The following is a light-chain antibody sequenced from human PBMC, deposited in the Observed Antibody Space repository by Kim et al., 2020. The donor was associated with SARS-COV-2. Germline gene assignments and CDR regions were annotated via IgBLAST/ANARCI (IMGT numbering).Light chain of an antibody. CDR3: AAWDDSLSGWV. J-gene: IGLJ3*02. CDR1: SSNIGSNY. CDR2: RNN. V-gene: IGLV1-47*01. Sequence: ELTQPPSASGTPGQRVTISCSGSSSNIGSNYVYWYQQLPGTAPNLLIYRNNQRPSGVPDRFSGSKSGTSASLAISGLRSADEADYYCAAWDDSLSGWVFGGGTKLTVL.